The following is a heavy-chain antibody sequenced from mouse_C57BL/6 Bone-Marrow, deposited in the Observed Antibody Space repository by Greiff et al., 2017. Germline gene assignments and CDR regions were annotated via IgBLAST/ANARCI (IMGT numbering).Heavy chain of an antibody. Sequence: EVQRVESGGGLVKPGGSLKLSCAASGFTFSDYGMHWVRQAPERGLKWVAYISSGSSTLYYTDTVKGRFTISRANAKTTPILQMTSLRSEGTAMYYCARGDYAYEGAWFAYWGQGTLVTVSA. J-gene: IGHJ3*01. CDR3: ARGDYAYEGAWFAY. CDR1: GFTFSDYG. CDR2: ISSGSSTL. D-gene: IGHD2-2*01. V-gene: IGHV5-17*01.